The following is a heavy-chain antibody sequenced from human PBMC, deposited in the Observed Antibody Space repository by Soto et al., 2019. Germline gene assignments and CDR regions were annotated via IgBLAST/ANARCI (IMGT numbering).Heavy chain of an antibody. Sequence: ASVKVSCKASGYTFTSYYMRWVRQAPGQGLEWMGIINPSGGSTSYAQKFQGRVTMTRDTSTSTVYMELSSLRSEDTAVYYCARTYYYGSGSYYNGQNWFDPWGQGTLVTVSS. J-gene: IGHJ5*02. CDR2: INPSGGST. CDR3: ARTYYYGSGSYYNGQNWFDP. D-gene: IGHD3-10*01. V-gene: IGHV1-46*01. CDR1: GYTFTSYY.